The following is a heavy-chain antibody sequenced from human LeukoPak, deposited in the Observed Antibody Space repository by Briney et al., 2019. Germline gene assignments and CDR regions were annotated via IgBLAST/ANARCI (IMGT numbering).Heavy chain of an antibody. CDR2: INRNSGGT. D-gene: IGHD3-10*01. Sequence: GASVKVSCTASGYTFTGYYMHWVRQAPGQGLEWMGWINRNSGGTNYAQKFQGRVTMTRDTSISTAYMELSRLRSDDTAVYFCARDSVTMVRGIIHRTSWFDPWGQGTLVTVSS. V-gene: IGHV1-2*02. CDR3: ARDSVTMVRGIIHRTSWFDP. CDR1: GYTFTGYY. J-gene: IGHJ5*02.